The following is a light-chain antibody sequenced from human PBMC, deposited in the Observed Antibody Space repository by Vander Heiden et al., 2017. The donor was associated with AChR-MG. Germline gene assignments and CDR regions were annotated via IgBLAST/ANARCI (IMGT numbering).Light chain of an antibody. J-gene: IGLJ3*02. CDR2: VGTGGIVA. CDR1: SGYSDYR. Sequence: QPVLTQPPSASASLGASVTLTCTLSSGYSDYRVDWYQQRPGKGPRFVMRVGTGGIVASKGDDIPDRFSVLGSGLNRYLTIKNIQEEDESDYHCGADHGSGSNFMVFGGGTKLTVL. CDR3: GADHGSGSNFMV. V-gene: IGLV9-49*01.